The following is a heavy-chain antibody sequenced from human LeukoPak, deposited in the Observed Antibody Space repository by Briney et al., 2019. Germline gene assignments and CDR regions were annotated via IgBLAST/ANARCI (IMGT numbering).Heavy chain of an antibody. CDR3: ARLGELLPIDY. J-gene: IGHJ4*02. V-gene: IGHV1-3*01. CDR1: GYTFTSYA. D-gene: IGHD3-10*01. CDR2: INAGNGNT. Sequence: GASVKVSCKASGYTFTSYAMHWVRQAPGQWLEWMGWINAGNGNTKYSQKFQGRVTITRDTSASTAYMELSSLRSEDTAVYYCARLGELLPIDYCGQGTLVTVSS.